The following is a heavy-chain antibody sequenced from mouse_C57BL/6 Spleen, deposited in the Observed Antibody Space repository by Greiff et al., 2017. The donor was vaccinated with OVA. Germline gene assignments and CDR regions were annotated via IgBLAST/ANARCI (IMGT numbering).Heavy chain of an antibody. V-gene: IGHV1-69*01. Sequence: VQLQQPGAELVMPGASVKLSCKASGYTFTSYWMHWVKQRPGQGLEWIGEIDPSDSYTNYNQKFKGKSTLTVDKSSSTAYMQLSSLTSEDSAVYYCARLDTTVVATDYWGQGTTLTVSS. CDR2: IDPSDSYT. D-gene: IGHD1-1*01. CDR1: GYTFTSYW. J-gene: IGHJ2*01. CDR3: ARLDTTVVATDY.